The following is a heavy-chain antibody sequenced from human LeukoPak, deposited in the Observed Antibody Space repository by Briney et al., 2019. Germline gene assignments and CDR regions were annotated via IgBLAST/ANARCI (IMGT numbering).Heavy chain of an antibody. Sequence: GESLKISCKGSGYSFTSYWIGWVRQMPGKGLEWMGIIYPGDSDTRYSPSFQGQVTISADKSISTAYLQWSSLKASDTAMYYCARLRFGESGYYYGMDVWGQGTTVTVSS. J-gene: IGHJ6*02. CDR1: GYSFTSYW. CDR3: ARLRFGESGYYYGMDV. D-gene: IGHD3-10*01. V-gene: IGHV5-51*01. CDR2: IYPGDSDT.